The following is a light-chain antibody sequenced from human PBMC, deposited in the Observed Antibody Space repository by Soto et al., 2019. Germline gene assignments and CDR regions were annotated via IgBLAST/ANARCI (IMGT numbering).Light chain of an antibody. CDR2: EVS. CDR1: SSDVGGYSY. V-gene: IGLV2-14*01. J-gene: IGLJ1*01. Sequence: QSVLTQPASVSGSPGQSITISCTGTSSDVGGYSYVSWYQQHPGKAPKLMIYEVSNRPSGVSNRFSGSKSGNTASLTISGLQAEDEADYYCSSYTSSTFYVFGTGTKVTVL. CDR3: SSYTSSTFYV.